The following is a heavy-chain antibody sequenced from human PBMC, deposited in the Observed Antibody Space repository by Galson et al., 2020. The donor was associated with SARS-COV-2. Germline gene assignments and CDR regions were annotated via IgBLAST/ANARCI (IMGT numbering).Heavy chain of an antibody. CDR1: GFTFSNAW. J-gene: IGHJ4*02. D-gene: IGHD3-22*01. CDR2: IKSKTDGGTT. Sequence: GESLKISCAASGFTFSNAWMSWVRQAPGQGLEWVGRIKSKTDGGTTDYAAPVKGRFTISRDDSKNTLYLQMNSLKTEDTAVYYCTTAYYYDSSGYYYGGYWGQGTLVTVSS. CDR3: TTAYYYDSSGYYYGGY. V-gene: IGHV3-15*01.